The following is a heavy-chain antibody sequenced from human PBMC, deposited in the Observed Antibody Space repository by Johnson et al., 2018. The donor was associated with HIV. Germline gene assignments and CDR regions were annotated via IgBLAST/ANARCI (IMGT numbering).Heavy chain of an antibody. J-gene: IGHJ3*01. D-gene: IGHD3-22*01. Sequence: QVQLVESGGGVVQPGGSLRLSCAASGFTFSNYGMHWVRQAPGKGLEWVTFIRYDGSIKYYADSVKGRFTISRDNSKNTVYLQMNSLRDEDTAVYYCAKGHSSGYPKDAFDFWGQGTMVTVSS. CDR1: GFTFSNYG. V-gene: IGHV3-30*02. CDR2: IRYDGSIK. CDR3: AKGHSSGYPKDAFDF.